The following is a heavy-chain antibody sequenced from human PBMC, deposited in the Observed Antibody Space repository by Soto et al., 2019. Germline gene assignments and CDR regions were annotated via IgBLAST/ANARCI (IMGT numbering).Heavy chain of an antibody. CDR2: ISWNSGSI. CDR1: GFTFDDYA. J-gene: IGHJ6*02. D-gene: IGHD2-2*01. V-gene: IGHV3-9*01. CDR3: ASNYYYYYGMDV. Sequence: EVQLVESGGGLVQPGRSLRLSCAASGFTFDDYAMHWVRQAPGKGLEWVSGISWNSGSIGYADSVKGRVTISRDNAKNSLYLQMNSLRAEDTALYYCASNYYYYYGMDVWGQGTTVTVSS.